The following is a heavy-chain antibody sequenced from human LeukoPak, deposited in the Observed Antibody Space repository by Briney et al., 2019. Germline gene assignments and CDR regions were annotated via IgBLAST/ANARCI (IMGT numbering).Heavy chain of an antibody. CDR3: ARDPYSGTYSDYYYYYMDV. J-gene: IGHJ6*03. V-gene: IGHV3-74*01. CDR1: GFTFSSYW. D-gene: IGHD1-26*01. Sequence: AGGSLRLSCAASGFTFSSYWMHWVRQAPGKGLVWVSRINSDGSSTIYADSVKGRFTISRDNAKNSLFLQLNSLRAEDTAVYYCARDPYSGTYSDYYYYYMDVWGKGTTVTVSS. CDR2: INSDGSST.